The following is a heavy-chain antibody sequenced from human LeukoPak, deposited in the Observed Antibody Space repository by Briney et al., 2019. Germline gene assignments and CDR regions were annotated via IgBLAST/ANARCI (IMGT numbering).Heavy chain of an antibody. V-gene: IGHV4-34*01. CDR1: GGSFSGYY. Sequence: KASETLSLTCAVYGGSFSGYYWSWIRQPPGKGLEWIGEINHSGSTNYNPSLKSRVTISVDTSNNQFSLKLSSVTAADTAVYYCAIREVLGLDYGMDVWGQGTTVTVSS. CDR3: AIREVLGLDYGMDV. J-gene: IGHJ6*02. D-gene: IGHD3-16*01. CDR2: INHSGST.